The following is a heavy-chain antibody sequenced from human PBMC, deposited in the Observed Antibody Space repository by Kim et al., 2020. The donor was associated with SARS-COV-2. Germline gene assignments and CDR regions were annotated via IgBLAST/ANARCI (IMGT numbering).Heavy chain of an antibody. Sequence: GGSLRLSCAASGFTFGSYAMSWVRQAPGKGLEWVSAISGSGGSTYYADSVKGRFTISRDNSKNTLYLQMNSLRAEDTAVYYCAKIGGNYGDYFVTRESYYGMDVWGQGTTVTVSS. D-gene: IGHD4-17*01. CDR2: ISGSGGST. CDR3: AKIGGNYGDYFVTRESYYGMDV. CDR1: GFTFGSYA. V-gene: IGHV3-23*01. J-gene: IGHJ6*02.